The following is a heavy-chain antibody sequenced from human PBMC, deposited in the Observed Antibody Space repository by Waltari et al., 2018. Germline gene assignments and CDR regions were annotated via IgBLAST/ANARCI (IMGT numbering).Heavy chain of an antibody. Sequence: QVQLQESGPGLVKPTHTLSLTCTVSGEPISHDVSRWTYWTWIRQSAGKGLEWIGHIYSSGAGDYNPSRRSRVTISLDTPKSHFTLKLTSVTAADTAVYYCANRGVGNYFKYFRLWSPGTLVTVSS. V-gene: IGHV4-61*02. CDR3: ANRGVGNYFKYFRL. CDR2: IYSSGAG. D-gene: IGHD1-7*01. CDR1: GEPISHDVSRWTY. J-gene: IGHJ1*01.